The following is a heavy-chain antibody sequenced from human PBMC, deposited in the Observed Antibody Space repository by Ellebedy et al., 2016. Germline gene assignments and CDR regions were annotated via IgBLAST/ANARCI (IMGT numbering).Heavy chain of an antibody. D-gene: IGHD4-23*01. V-gene: IGHV3-11*06. J-gene: IGHJ4*02. CDR2: ISSSSSYT. Sequence: GGSLRLXXAASGFTFSDYYMSWIRQAPGKGLEWVSYISSSSSYTNYADSVKGRFTISRDNAKNSLYLQMNSLRDEDTAVYYCAREGLRWYLLLDYWGQGTLVTVSS. CDR3: AREGLRWYLLLDY. CDR1: GFTFSDYY.